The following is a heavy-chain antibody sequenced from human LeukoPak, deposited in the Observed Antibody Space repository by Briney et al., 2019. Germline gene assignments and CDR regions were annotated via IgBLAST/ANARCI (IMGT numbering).Heavy chain of an antibody. CDR2: ISYDGSNK. D-gene: IGHD6-19*01. J-gene: IGHJ4*02. CDR1: GFTFSSYG. CDR3: AKDVTYSSGWYQFDY. V-gene: IGHV3-30*18. Sequence: PGRSLRLSCAASGFTFSSYGMHWVRQAPGKGLEWVAVISYDGSNKYYADSVKGRFTISRDNSKNTLYLQMNSLRAEDTAVYYCAKDVTYSSGWYQFDYWGQGTLVTVSS.